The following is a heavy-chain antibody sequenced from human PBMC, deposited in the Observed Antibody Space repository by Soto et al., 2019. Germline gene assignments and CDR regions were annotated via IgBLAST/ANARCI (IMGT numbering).Heavy chain of an antibody. CDR2: ISVYSGKT. V-gene: IGHV1-18*04. D-gene: IGHD2-2*01. CDR1: GYTFSSYG. CDR3: VRSSMPCDEHYYGLDC. Sequence: ASMKVSCKASGYTFSSYGITWVRQAPGQGLEWMGWISVYSGKTSYAQKLQDRVTMSTDTSTSTAYMELRSLRSDDTAFYYCVRSSMPCDEHYYGLDCCGRAITVTVYS. J-gene: IGHJ6*02.